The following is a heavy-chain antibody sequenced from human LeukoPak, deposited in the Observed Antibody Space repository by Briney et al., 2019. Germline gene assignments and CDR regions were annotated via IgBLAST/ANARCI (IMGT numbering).Heavy chain of an antibody. CDR3: ARGSFLVATNFDY. D-gene: IGHD5-12*01. J-gene: IGHJ4*02. CDR1: GYTFTSYG. Sequence: ASVKVSCKASGYTFTSYGISWVRQAPGQGLEWMGWINPNSGGTNYAQKFQGRVTMTRDTSISTAYMELSRLRSDDTAVYYCARGSFLVATNFDYWGQGTLVTVSS. V-gene: IGHV1-2*02. CDR2: INPNSGGT.